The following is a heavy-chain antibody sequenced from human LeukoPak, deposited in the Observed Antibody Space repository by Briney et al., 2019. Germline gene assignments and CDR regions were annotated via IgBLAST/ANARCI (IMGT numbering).Heavy chain of an antibody. CDR3: AREYSSSWYSYLNY. Sequence: SQTLSLTCAISGDSVSSNSAAWNWIRQSLSRGHEWLGRTYYRSKWYNDYAVSVKSRITINPDTSKNQFSLQLNSVTPEDTAVYYCAREYSSSWYSYLNYWGQGTLVTVSS. V-gene: IGHV6-1*01. D-gene: IGHD6-13*01. CDR2: TYYRSKWYN. J-gene: IGHJ4*02. CDR1: GDSVSSNSAA.